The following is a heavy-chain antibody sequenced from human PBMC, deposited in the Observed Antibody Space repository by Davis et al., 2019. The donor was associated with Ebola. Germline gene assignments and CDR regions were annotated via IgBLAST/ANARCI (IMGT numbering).Heavy chain of an antibody. J-gene: IGHJ2*01. V-gene: IGHV4-4*02. Sequence: MPSETLSLTCAVSGGSISSSSWWSWVRQPPGKGLEWIGEIYHGGTTNYNPSLKSRVTISLDKSKNQFSLKLSSVTAADTAVYYCARDYYDSSGYLWYFDLWGRGTLVTVSS. CDR3: ARDYYDSSGYLWYFDL. D-gene: IGHD3-22*01. CDR2: IYHGGTT. CDR1: GGSISSSSW.